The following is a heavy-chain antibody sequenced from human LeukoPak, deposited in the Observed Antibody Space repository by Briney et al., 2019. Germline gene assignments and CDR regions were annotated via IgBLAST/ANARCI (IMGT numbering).Heavy chain of an antibody. V-gene: IGHV1-69*01. CDR1: GGTFSSYA. CDR2: IIPIFGTA. CDR3: ARVGDSSSWSGDY. J-gene: IGHJ4*02. Sequence: SVKVSCKASGGTFSSYAISWVRQAPGQGLEWMGGIIPIFGTANYAQKFQGRVTITADESTSTAYMELSSLRVEDTAVYYCARVGDSSSWSGDYWGQGTLVTVSS. D-gene: IGHD6-13*01.